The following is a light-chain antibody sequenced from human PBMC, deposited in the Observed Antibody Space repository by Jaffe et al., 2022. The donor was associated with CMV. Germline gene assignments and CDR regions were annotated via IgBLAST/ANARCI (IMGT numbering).Light chain of an antibody. CDR3: QQSYSIIS. V-gene: IGKV1-39*01. J-gene: IGKJ2*01. CDR1: QSIGSY. CDR2: EAS. Sequence: DIQMTQSPSSLSASVGDRVTITCRASQSIGSYLNWYQHKPGEAPNLLIYEASTLHFGVPSRFSGSGSGTDFTLTIRGLQPEDFATYYCQQSYSIISFGQGTKLEIK.